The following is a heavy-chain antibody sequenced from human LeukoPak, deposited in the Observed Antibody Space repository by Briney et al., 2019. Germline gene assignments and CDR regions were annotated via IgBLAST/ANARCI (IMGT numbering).Heavy chain of an antibody. V-gene: IGHV1-2*02. CDR2: INPNSGGT. CDR1: GYTFTGYY. CDR3: ARYDGNYYYYMDV. D-gene: IGHD4-23*01. J-gene: IGHJ6*03. Sequence: GASVKVSCKASGYTFTGYYMHWVRQAPGQGLEWMGWINPNSGGTNYAQKFQGRVTMTRDTPISTAYMELSRLRSDDTAVYYCARYDGNYYYYMDVWGKGTTVTVSS.